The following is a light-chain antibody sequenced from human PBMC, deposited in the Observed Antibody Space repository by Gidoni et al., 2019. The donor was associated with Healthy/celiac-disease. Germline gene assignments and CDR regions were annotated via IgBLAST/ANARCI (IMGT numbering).Light chain of an antibody. Sequence: EIVMTQSPATLSVSPGERATLSCRASQSVSSNLAWYQQKPGQAPRLLIYGASTRATGIPARFSGSGSGTEFTLTISSLQSEDFAVYYCQQYNNWPPWTFXXXIKVEIK. CDR2: GAS. J-gene: IGKJ1*01. CDR1: QSVSSN. CDR3: QQYNNWPPWT. V-gene: IGKV3-15*01.